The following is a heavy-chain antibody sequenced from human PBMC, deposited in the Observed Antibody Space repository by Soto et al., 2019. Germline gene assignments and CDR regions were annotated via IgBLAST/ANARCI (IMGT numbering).Heavy chain of an antibody. CDR1: GYIFTSYA. CDR2: INAANGDT. Sequence: QVQLVQSGAEEKKPGASVRVSCKASGYIFTSYALHWVRQAPGQSLERVGWINAANGDTKYARKFQDRLNVTRDTAASTVYMELRSLRSEDTALYYCPRARGGVYWCQGTLVTVSS. D-gene: IGHD2-8*01. V-gene: IGHV1-3*05. J-gene: IGHJ4*02. CDR3: PRARGGVY.